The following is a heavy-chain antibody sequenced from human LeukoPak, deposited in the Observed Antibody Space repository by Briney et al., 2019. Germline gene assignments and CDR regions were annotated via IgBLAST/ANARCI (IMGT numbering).Heavy chain of an antibody. CDR1: GFTFSSYS. D-gene: IGHD7-27*01. V-gene: IGHV3-21*01. CDR2: ISSSSSYI. Sequence: GGSLRLSCAASGFTFSSYSMNWVRQAPGKGLEWVSSISSSSSYIYYADSVKGRFTISRDNAKNSLYLQMISLRAEDTAVYYCARESLGDAFDIWGQGTMVTVSS. J-gene: IGHJ3*02. CDR3: ARESLGDAFDI.